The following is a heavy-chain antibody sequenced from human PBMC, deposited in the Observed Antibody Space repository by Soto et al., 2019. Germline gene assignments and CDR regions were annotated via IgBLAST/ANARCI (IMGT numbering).Heavy chain of an antibody. Sequence: QVLLVQSGAEVKKPGSSVKVSCQAAGGSFSSYMVSWVRQAPGQGLDYMGGIMPVFGTPTYTEKFQGRVTITADESTGTGYLELTSLKSYDTAVYYCARGVTANYMGGDAFAIWGQGTLVAVSS. V-gene: IGHV1-69*01. CDR3: ARGVTANYMGGDAFAI. J-gene: IGHJ3*02. CDR1: GGSFSSYM. D-gene: IGHD1-7*01. CDR2: IMPVFGTP.